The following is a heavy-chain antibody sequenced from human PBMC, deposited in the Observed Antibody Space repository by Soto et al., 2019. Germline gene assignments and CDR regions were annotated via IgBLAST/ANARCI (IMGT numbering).Heavy chain of an antibody. D-gene: IGHD3-3*01. CDR1: GFTFTSSA. V-gene: IGHV1-58*01. Sequence: SVKVSCKASGFTFTSSAVQWVRQARGQRLEWIGWIVVGSGNTNYAQKFQERATITRDMSTSTAYMELSSLRSEDTAVYYCAAVPPYDFWSGYPFDYWGQGTLVTVSS. CDR3: AAVPPYDFWSGYPFDY. CDR2: IVVGSGNT. J-gene: IGHJ4*02.